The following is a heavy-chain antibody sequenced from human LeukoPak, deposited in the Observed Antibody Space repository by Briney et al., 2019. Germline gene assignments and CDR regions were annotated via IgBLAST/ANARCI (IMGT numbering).Heavy chain of an antibody. CDR2: ISSSSSYI. Sequence: GGSLRLSYTASGFTCSSERMNWVRQAPGEGLEWVSSISSSSSYIYYADSVKGRFTISRDNAKNSLYLQMNSLRAEDTAVYYCVRESITGDRDFDYWGQGTLITVSS. D-gene: IGHD7-27*01. J-gene: IGHJ4*02. CDR3: VRESITGDRDFDY. V-gene: IGHV3-21*01. CDR1: GFTCSSER.